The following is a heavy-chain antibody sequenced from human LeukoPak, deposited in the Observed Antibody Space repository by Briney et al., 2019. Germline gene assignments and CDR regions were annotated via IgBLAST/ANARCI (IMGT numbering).Heavy chain of an antibody. Sequence: PGGSLRLSCAASGFTFSSYWMHWVRQAPGKGLVWVSRINGDGSSTTYVDSVMGRFTISRDNAKNTLYLQMNSVRAEDTAVYYCARGNIAAAGIHYRGQGTLVIVSS. J-gene: IGHJ4*02. D-gene: IGHD6-13*01. V-gene: IGHV3-74*01. CDR3: ARGNIAAAGIHY. CDR2: INGDGSST. CDR1: GFTFSSYW.